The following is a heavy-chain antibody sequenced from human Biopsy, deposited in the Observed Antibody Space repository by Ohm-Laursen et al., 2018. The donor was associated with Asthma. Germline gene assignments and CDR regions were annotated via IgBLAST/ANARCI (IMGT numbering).Heavy chain of an antibody. D-gene: IGHD6-13*01. J-gene: IGHJ4*02. CDR2: ITFDGSTQ. Sequence: SLRLSCSAFGRHFGSYNMHWARQAPGKGLEWAAVITFDGSTQHYGDSVKGRFTISRDNSKNMLFLQMNSLRAEDTAVYYCSRDTLGYYFDIWGQGTQVTVSS. CDR3: SRDTLGYYFDI. CDR1: GRHFGSYN. V-gene: IGHV3-30-3*01.